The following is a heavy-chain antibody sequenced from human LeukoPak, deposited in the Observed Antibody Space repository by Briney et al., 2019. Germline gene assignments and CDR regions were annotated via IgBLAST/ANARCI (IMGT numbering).Heavy chain of an antibody. V-gene: IGHV4-39*07. D-gene: IGHD5-18*01. J-gene: IGHJ4*02. CDR2: IYYSGST. Sequence: SETLSLTCTVSGGSISSSSYYWGWIRQPPGKGLEWIGSIYYSGSTNYNPSLKSRVTISVDTSKNQFSLKLSSVTAADTAVYYCARDPGGYSYGLRGYFDYWGQGTLVTVSS. CDR3: ARDPGGYSYGLRGYFDY. CDR1: GGSISSSSYY.